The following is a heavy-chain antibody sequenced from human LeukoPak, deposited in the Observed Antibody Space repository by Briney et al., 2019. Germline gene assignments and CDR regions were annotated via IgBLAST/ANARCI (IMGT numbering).Heavy chain of an antibody. CDR1: GGSISSYY. CDR2: IYYSGST. V-gene: IGHV4-59*01. J-gene: IGHJ4*02. Sequence: IPSETLSLTCTVSGGSISSYYWSWLRQPPGRGLEWIGYIYYSGSTNYNPSLKSRVTISVDTSKNQFSLKLSSVTAADTAVYYCARLVGAPYYFDYWGQGTLVTVSS. CDR3: ARLVGAPYYFDY. D-gene: IGHD1-26*01.